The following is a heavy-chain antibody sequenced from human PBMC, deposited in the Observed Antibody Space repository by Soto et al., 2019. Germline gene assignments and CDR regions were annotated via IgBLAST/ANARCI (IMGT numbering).Heavy chain of an antibody. CDR2: ISHTGDT. V-gene: IGHV4-61*01. Sequence: QVQLRESGPGLLKPSETLSLTCTVSDASVWSDSYFWTWIRQPPGKGLEWIAYISHTGDTSYNPSLKSRVTISIDTSRNQFSLTVTSVTAADTAVYFCARIVVGVTVDLWGQGSLVTVSS. J-gene: IGHJ4*02. CDR3: ARIVVGVTVDL. D-gene: IGHD1-26*01. CDR1: DASVWSDSYF.